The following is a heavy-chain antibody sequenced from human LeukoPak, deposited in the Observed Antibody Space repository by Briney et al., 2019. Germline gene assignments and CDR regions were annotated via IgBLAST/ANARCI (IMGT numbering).Heavy chain of an antibody. J-gene: IGHJ6*02. D-gene: IGHD6-13*01. V-gene: IGHV1-8*02. CDR3: AREWGSSWYYYYYGMDV. CDR1: GYTFTGYY. Sequence: ASVKVSCKASGYTFTGYYMHWVRQAPGQGLEWMGWMNPNSGNTGYAQKFQGRVTMTRNTSISTAYMELSSLRSEDTAVYYCAREWGSSWYYYYYGMDVWGQGTTVTVSS. CDR2: MNPNSGNT.